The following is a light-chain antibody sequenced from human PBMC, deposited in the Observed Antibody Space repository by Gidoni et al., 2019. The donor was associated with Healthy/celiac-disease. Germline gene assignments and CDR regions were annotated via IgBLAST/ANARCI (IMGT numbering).Light chain of an antibody. J-gene: IGKJ1*01. CDR3: QQYNNWPPGT. CDR1: LSVSSH. V-gene: IGKV3-15*01. CDR2: GAS. Sequence: ELVMTQSQATLSVSPGERATLSCRASLSVSSHLAWYQQNPSQAPRLLIYGASTRATGIPARFYGSGAGTEFTLTISSLQSEDFAVYYCQQYNNWPPGTFGQGTKVEIK.